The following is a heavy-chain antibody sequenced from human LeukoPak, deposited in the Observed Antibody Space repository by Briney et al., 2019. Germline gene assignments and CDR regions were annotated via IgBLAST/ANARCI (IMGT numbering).Heavy chain of an antibody. D-gene: IGHD4-17*01. V-gene: IGHV4-34*01. J-gene: IGHJ4*02. Sequence: PSETLSLTCAVYGGSFSGYYWSWIRQPPGKGLEWIGEINHSGSTNYNPSLKSRVTISVDTSKNQFSLKLSSVTAADTAVYYCARAGRTVTTGDYWGQGTLVTVSS. CDR2: INHSGST. CDR3: ARAGRTVTTGDY. CDR1: GGSFSGYY.